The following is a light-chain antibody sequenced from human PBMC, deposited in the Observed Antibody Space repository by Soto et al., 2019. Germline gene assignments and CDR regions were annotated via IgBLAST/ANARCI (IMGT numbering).Light chain of an antibody. CDR2: GTS. J-gene: IGKJ4*01. CDR1: QGIRND. Sequence: AIQMTQSPDSLSASVGDRVTIACRASQGIRNDLGWYQQKPGQAPKLLIYGTSTLKYGVSSRFSGSGSGTDFTLTISSLQPEDFGTYYCLQSYIYPLRFGGGTRVEIK. CDR3: LQSYIYPLR. V-gene: IGKV1-6*01.